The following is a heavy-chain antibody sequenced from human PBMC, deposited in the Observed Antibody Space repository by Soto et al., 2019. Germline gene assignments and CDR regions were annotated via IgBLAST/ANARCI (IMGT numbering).Heavy chain of an antibody. CDR2: ISSSGSTI. D-gene: IGHD3-3*01. J-gene: IGHJ4*02. CDR1: GFTFSSYE. V-gene: IGHV3-48*03. CDR3: AKASNVLRFLEWFRGFDY. Sequence: LRLSCTASGFTFSSYEMNWVRQAPGKGLEWVSYISSSGSTIYYADSVKGRFTISRDNAKNSLYLQMNSLRAEDTAVYYCAKASNVLRFLEWFRGFDYWGQGTLVTVSS.